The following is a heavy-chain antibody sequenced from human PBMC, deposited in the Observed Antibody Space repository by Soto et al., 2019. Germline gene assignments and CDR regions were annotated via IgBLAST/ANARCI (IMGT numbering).Heavy chain of an antibody. CDR1: GDSVSKYY. CDR3: ARSPAYGDYANLDT. J-gene: IGHJ5*02. D-gene: IGHD4-17*01. Sequence: LTCTVSGDSVSKYYWNWIRQPAGKGLEWIGRIHSTRSPNYNPSLKSRVTMSVDTSKNQFSLKLNLTSVTAADTAVYYCARSPAYGDYANLDTWGQGTLVTVSS. V-gene: IGHV4-4*07. CDR2: IHSTRSP.